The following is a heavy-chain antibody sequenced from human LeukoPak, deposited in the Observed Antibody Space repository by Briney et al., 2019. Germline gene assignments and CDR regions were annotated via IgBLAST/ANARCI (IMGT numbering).Heavy chain of an antibody. V-gene: IGHV4-4*07. Sequence: PSETLSLTCTVSGGSISSYYWSWIRQPAGKGLEWIGRIYTSGSTNYNPSLKSRVTMSVDTSKNQFSLKLSSVTAADTAVYYCTTVHSGSYLDAFDIWGQGTMVTVSS. CDR3: TTVHSGSYLDAFDI. CDR2: IYTSGST. CDR1: GGSISSYY. D-gene: IGHD1-26*01. J-gene: IGHJ3*02.